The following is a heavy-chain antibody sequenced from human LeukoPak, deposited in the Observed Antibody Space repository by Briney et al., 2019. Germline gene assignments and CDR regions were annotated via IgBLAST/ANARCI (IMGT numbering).Heavy chain of an antibody. Sequence: SETLSLTCTVSGGSISSYYWSWIRQPPGKGLEWIGYIYYSGSTNYNPSLKSRVTISVDTPKNQFSLKLSSVTAADTAVYYCARAFYSEYYFDYWGQGTLVTVSS. CDR1: GGSISSYY. CDR3: ARAFYSEYYFDY. D-gene: IGHD2/OR15-2a*01. J-gene: IGHJ4*02. CDR2: IYYSGST. V-gene: IGHV4-59*01.